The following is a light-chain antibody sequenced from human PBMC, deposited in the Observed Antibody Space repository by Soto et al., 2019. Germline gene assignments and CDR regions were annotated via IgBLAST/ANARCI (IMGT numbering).Light chain of an antibody. Sequence: HSALTQPASVSGSPGQSITISCTGTSSDVGDSNHVSWYQHHPGKAPQLIIYEVTYRPSGVSNRFSGSKSGYTASLTISGLQAEDEADYYCNSQTRSGIRVFGTGTKVTVL. J-gene: IGLJ1*01. CDR3: NSQTRSGIRV. V-gene: IGLV2-14*01. CDR1: SSDVGDSNH. CDR2: EVT.